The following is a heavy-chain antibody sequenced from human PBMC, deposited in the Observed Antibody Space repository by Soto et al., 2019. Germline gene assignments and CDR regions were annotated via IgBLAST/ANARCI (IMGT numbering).Heavy chain of an antibody. V-gene: IGHV3-30-3*01. CDR2: ISYDGSNK. D-gene: IGHD3-3*01. Sequence: PGGSLRLSCAASGFTFSSYAMHWVRQAPGKGLEWVAVISYDGSNKYYADSVKGRFTISRDNSKNTLYLQMNSLRAEDTAVYYCARGRRWDAFDIWGQGTMVTVSS. CDR1: GFTFSSYA. CDR3: ARGRRWDAFDI. J-gene: IGHJ3*02.